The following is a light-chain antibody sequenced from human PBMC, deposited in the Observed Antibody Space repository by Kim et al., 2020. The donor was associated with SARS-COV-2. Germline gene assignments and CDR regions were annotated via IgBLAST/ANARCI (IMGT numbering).Light chain of an antibody. J-gene: IGLJ2*01. CDR2: QDA. CDR1: NLANKY. V-gene: IGLV3-1*01. CDR3: QAWDSNIVI. Sequence: GSQRQTAHVTCTGKNLANKYCCWYQQKPGQSPVLVMHQDARRPAGIPERFSGSNSGTTATLTISGTQPLDEGDYYCQAWDSNIVIFGGGTQLTVL.